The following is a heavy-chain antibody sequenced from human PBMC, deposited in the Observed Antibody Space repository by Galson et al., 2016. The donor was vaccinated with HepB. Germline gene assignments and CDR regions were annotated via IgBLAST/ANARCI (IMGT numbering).Heavy chain of an antibody. D-gene: IGHD2-8*01. CDR1: GYSFDKYW. CDR2: IYPDNSDT. J-gene: IGHJ4*02. Sequence: QSGAEVKKVGESLKISCKVSGYSFDKYWIVWVRQMPGRGLEWMGIIYPDNSDTKYSPSFQGQVTISADKSINTAYLQWSSLKASDTAMYYCASPACVPTWCSPPPYFDHWGQGILVTVSS. CDR3: ASPACVPTWCSPPPYFDH. V-gene: IGHV5-51*01.